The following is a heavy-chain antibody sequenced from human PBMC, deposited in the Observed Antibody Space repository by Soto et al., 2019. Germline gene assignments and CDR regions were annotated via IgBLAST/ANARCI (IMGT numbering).Heavy chain of an antibody. Sequence: QVQLQPWGAGPLKPSETLSLTCAVYVGSFSGYYWSWIRQPPAKGLEWIGEINHNGSTNYNPSLESRVPISVVASKNQFFLTLTSVTAADSGVYTWARMAVVIAIRSFVLWCRGTLVTVSS. J-gene: IGHJ2*01. CDR2: INHNGST. D-gene: IGHD2-21*01. CDR3: ARMAVVIAIRSFVL. CDR1: VGSFSGYY. V-gene: IGHV4-34*01.